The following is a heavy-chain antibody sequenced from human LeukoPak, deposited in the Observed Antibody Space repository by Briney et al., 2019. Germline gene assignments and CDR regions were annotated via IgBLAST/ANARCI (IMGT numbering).Heavy chain of an antibody. Sequence: GASVKGSCKASGYTFSNYGISWVRQAPGQGLEWMGWISGYNGNKNYAQKLQGRVTMTTDTSTSTVYMELRSLRSDDTAVYYCARVGGYRIRLDYFDYWGQGTLVTVSS. CDR1: GYTFSNYG. D-gene: IGHD6-25*01. J-gene: IGHJ4*02. V-gene: IGHV1-18*01. CDR3: ARVGGYRIRLDYFDY. CDR2: ISGYNGNK.